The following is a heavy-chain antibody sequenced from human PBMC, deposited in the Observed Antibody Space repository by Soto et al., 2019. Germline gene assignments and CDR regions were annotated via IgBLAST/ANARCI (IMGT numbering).Heavy chain of an antibody. CDR3: ARPPGGSGYYDGMDV. Sequence: QLQLQESGPGLVKPSETLSLTCTVSRGSISSGIYYWLCIRQPPGKGLEWIGGLYYNGRRYYNPSRKSRVNIAVDKSKNLFSLTMTAVTSADTPLYYCARPPGGSGYYDGMDVGGQATTVTVSS. J-gene: IGHJ6*02. V-gene: IGHV4-39*01. CDR2: LYYNGRR. CDR1: RGSISSGIYY.